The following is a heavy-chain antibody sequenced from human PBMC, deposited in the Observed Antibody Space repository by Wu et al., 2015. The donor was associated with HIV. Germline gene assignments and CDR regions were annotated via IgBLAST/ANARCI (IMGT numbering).Heavy chain of an antibody. Sequence: QVQLVQSGGDVKKPGASVRVACKASGYIFTDYGINWVRQAPGQGLEWMGGIIPISNTADYAQKFQGRITITADESTRTIYMALTGLRSEDTAIYFCARDLLWGEDFWGQGTLVTVSS. CDR2: IIPISNTA. CDR1: GYIFTDYG. D-gene: IGHD2-21*01. CDR3: ARDLLWGEDF. J-gene: IGHJ4*02. V-gene: IGHV1-69*13.